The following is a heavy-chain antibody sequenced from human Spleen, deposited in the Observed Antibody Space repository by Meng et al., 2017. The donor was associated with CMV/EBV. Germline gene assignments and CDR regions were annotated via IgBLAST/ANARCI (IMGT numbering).Heavy chain of an antibody. CDR3: ARGRFASPNAYDM. V-gene: IGHV1-69*05. J-gene: IGHJ3*02. Sequence: SVKVSCTASGDVFGNSALTWVRQAPGRGLEWIGGIIPVFGSPNYAQNFQGRVTATTDKSTNTFYLELRSLTSDDTAIYYCARGRFASPNAYDMWGQGTMVTVSS. D-gene: IGHD3-3*01. CDR1: GDVFGNSA. CDR2: IIPVFGSP.